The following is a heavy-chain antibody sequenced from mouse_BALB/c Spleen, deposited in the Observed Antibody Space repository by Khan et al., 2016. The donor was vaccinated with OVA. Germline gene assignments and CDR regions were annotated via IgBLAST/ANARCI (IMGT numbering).Heavy chain of an antibody. CDR1: GDSITSGY. Sequence: EVQLQESGPSLVKPSQTLSLTCSVTGDSITSGYWNWIRRFPGNKLEYMGYISYSDSTFYNPSLKSRISITRDTSKNQYYLQSNSVTTEDTATYXCARWNYRYDGYFDYWGQGTTLTVSS. CDR2: ISYSDST. J-gene: IGHJ2*01. CDR3: ARWNYRYDGYFDY. V-gene: IGHV3-8*02. D-gene: IGHD2-14*01.